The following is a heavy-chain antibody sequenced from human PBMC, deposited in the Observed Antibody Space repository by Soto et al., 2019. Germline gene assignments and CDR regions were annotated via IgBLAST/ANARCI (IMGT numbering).Heavy chain of an antibody. J-gene: IGHJ6*02. D-gene: IGHD3-22*01. Sequence: PGESLKISCKGSGYSFTSYWIGWVRQMPGKGLEWMGIIYPGDSDTRYSPSFQGQVTISADKSISTAYLQWSSLKASDTAMYYCARGGDSSGYSYYLTYYYYGMDVWGQGPTVTVSS. V-gene: IGHV5-51*01. CDR1: GYSFTSYW. CDR2: IYPGDSDT. CDR3: ARGGDSSGYSYYLTYYYYGMDV.